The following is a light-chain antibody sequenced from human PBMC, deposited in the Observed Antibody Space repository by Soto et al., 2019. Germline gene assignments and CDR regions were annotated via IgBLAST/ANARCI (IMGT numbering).Light chain of an antibody. CDR2: DVT. CDR3: CAYGGSYTSYV. V-gene: IGLV2-11*01. J-gene: IGLJ1*01. Sequence: QSALTQPRSVSGSPGQSVTISCTGTSSDVGGYNFVSWYQQHPGKAPKLMIYDVTKRPSGVPERFSGSTSGNTASLTISGLHAEDEADYYCCAYGGSYTSYVFGTGTKVTVL. CDR1: SSDVGGYNF.